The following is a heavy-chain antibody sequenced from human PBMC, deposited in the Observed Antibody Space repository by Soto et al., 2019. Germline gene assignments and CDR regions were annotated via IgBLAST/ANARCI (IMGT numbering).Heavy chain of an antibody. V-gene: IGHV1-69*12. Sequence: QVQLVQSGAEVKKPGSSVKVSCKASGGTFSSDAISWVRQAPGQGLEWMGGIIPIFGTANYAQKFQGRVTITAEESTITAYMELSSLRSEDSAVYYCADQFVRGTYYYYYGMDFRGQGTPVTGSS. CDR1: GGTFSSDA. D-gene: IGHD6-6*01. CDR2: IIPIFGTA. CDR3: ADQFVRGTYYYYYGMDF. J-gene: IGHJ6*02.